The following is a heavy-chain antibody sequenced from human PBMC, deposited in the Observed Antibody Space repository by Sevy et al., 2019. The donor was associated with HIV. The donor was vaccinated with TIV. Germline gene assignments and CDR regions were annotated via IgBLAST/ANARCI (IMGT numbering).Heavy chain of an antibody. CDR3: ARDPRDDFRSGNYGMDV. CDR2: IKQDGSEK. J-gene: IGHJ6*02. V-gene: IGHV3-7*01. Sequence: GGSLRLSCAASGFTFSSYWMSWVRQAPGKGLEWVANIKQDGSEKYYVDSVKGRFTISRDNAKNSLYLQMNSLRAEDTAVYYYARDPRDDFRSGNYGMDVWGQGTTVTVSS. CDR1: GFTFSSYW. D-gene: IGHD3-3*01.